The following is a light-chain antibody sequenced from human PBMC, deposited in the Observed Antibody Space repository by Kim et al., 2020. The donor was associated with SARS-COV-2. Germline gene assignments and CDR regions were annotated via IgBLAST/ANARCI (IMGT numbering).Light chain of an antibody. V-gene: IGLV5-45*03. J-gene: IGLJ3*02. CDR3: MIWHSSAWV. CDR2: HKSDSDK. CDR1: SGINVGTYR. Sequence: QPVLTQPSSLSASPGASASLTCTLRSGINVGTYRIYWYQQKPGSPPQYLLRHKSDSDKQQGSGVPSRFSGSKDASANAGILLISGLQSEDEADYYCMIWHSSAWVFGGGTQLTVL.